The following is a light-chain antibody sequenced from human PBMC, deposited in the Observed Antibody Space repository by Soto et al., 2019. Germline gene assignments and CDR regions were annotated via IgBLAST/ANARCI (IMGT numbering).Light chain of an antibody. CDR3: QQYGSSPPLT. CDR1: QSVSSSY. V-gene: IGKV3-20*01. Sequence: EIVLTQSPGTLSLSRGERTTLXXRASQSVSSSYLAWYQQKPGQAPRLXXYGASSRATGIPDRFSGSGSGTDFTLTISRLEPEDFVVYYCQQYGSSPPLTFGGGTKVDIK. CDR2: GAS. J-gene: IGKJ4*01.